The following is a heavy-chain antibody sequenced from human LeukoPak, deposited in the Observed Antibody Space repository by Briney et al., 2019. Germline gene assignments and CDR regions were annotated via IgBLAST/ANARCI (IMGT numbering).Heavy chain of an antibody. V-gene: IGHV3-7*05. Sequence: GGCLRLSCAASGFTFSSYWMGWVRQAPGKGLEWVANIIQDGSEKYYVVSVKGRFTISRDNAQNSLYLQMNSLRVEDTAVYYCARLGYPSGMDSWGQGTKVTVSS. CDR3: ARLGYPSGMDS. D-gene: IGHD2-15*01. CDR1: GFTFSSYW. CDR2: IIQDGSEK. J-gene: IGHJ6*02.